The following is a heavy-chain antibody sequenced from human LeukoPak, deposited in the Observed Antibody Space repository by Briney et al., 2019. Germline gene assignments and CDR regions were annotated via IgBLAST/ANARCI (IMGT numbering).Heavy chain of an antibody. J-gene: IGHJ5*02. CDR2: IYYSGST. CDR1: GGSISSYY. Sequence: SETLSLTCTVSGGSISSYYWSWIRQPPGKGLEWIGYIYYSGSTNYNPSLKSRVTISVDASKNQFSLKLSSVTAADTAVYYCARDLSSGSSTWGQGTLATVSS. CDR3: ARDLSSGSST. D-gene: IGHD6-19*01. V-gene: IGHV4-59*01.